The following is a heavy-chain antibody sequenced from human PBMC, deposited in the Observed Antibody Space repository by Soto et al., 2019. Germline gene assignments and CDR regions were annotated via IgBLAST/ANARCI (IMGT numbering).Heavy chain of an antibody. D-gene: IGHD3-22*01. J-gene: IGHJ4*02. Sequence: GASVKVSCKASGYTFTSYGISWVRQAPGQGLEWMGWISAYNGNTNYAQKLQGRVTMTTDTSTSTAYMELRSLRSDDTAVYYCARDSDYYDSSLNLDYWGQGTLVTVSS. CDR2: ISAYNGNT. CDR1: GYTFTSYG. V-gene: IGHV1-18*01. CDR3: ARDSDYYDSSLNLDY.